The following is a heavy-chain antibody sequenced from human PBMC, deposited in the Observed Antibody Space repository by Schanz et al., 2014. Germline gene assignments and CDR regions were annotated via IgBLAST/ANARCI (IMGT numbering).Heavy chain of an antibody. V-gene: IGHV3-33*06. CDR2: IWYDGNNK. CDR1: GFTLSSHG. Sequence: QVQLVESGGGVVQPGRSLRLSCAASGFTLSSHGMHWVRPAPGKGLEWVAVIWYDGNNKFYADSVKGRFIISRDNSKNTLDLQMNSLRDEDTALYYCAKDMHKDYGGKPQAFDIWGQGTMVTVSS. J-gene: IGHJ3*02. D-gene: IGHD4-17*01. CDR3: AKDMHKDYGGKPQAFDI.